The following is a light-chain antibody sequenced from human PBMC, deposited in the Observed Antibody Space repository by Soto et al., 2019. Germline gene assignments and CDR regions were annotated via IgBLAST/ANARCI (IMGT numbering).Light chain of an antibody. J-gene: IGLJ2*01. CDR3: SSYTSSTTRV. CDR1: SSDVGGYNY. V-gene: IGLV2-11*01. Sequence: QSVLTQPRSVSGSPGQSVAISCTGTSSDVGGYNYVSWYQQHPGKAPKLMIYDVSKRPSGVPDRFSGSKSGNTASLTISGLRAEDEADYYCSSYTSSTTRVFGGGTKLTVL. CDR2: DVS.